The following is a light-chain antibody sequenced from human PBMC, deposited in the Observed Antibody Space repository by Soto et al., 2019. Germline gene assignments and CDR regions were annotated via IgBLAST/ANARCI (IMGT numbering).Light chain of an antibody. CDR2: KAS. CDR1: QSIRSW. Sequence: DLQMTQSPSTVSASVGDRVTITCRASQSIRSWLAWYQQKPGKAPKLLIYKASSLESGVPSRFSGSGSGAEFTLSISSLQPDDFATYYCQHYDGYPITFGGGTKVEIK. V-gene: IGKV1-5*03. J-gene: IGKJ4*01. CDR3: QHYDGYPIT.